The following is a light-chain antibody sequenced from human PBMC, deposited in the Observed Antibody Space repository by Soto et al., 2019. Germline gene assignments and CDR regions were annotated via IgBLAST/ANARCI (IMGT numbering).Light chain of an antibody. J-gene: IGKJ4*02. Sequence: DSVMTQSPLSLPVTPGEPASISCRSSQSLLNRNGQNCLDWYLQKPGQSPQLLIHLGSIRASGVPDRFSGSGSGTYFTLTISRVEAEDVGVYYCMQALESPPTFGGGTKVEIK. CDR1: QSLLNRNGQNC. CDR3: MQALESPPT. V-gene: IGKV2-28*01. CDR2: LGS.